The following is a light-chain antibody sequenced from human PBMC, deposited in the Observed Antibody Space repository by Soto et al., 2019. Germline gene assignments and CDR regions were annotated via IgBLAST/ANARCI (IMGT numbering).Light chain of an antibody. CDR1: QSISSY. CDR3: QQSYSTPWT. CDR2: AAS. V-gene: IGKV1-39*01. Sequence: DLQMTQSPSSLSASVGDRVTITCRASQSISSYLNWYQQKPGKAPKLLIYAASSLQSGVPSRFSGSGSGTDFTLTISRLQPEDFATYYCQQSYSTPWTFGQGTKVEIK. J-gene: IGKJ1*01.